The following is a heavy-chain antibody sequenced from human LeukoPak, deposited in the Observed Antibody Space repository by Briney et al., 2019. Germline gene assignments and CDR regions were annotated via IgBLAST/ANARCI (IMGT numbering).Heavy chain of an antibody. CDR3: ARGLRSYYGSGGYGPFDY. CDR1: GYTFTSYD. CDR2: MNPNSGNT. V-gene: IGHV1-8*03. D-gene: IGHD3-10*01. Sequence: ASVKVSCKASGYTFTSYDINWVRQATGQGLEWMGWMNPNSGNTGYAQKFQGRVTITRNTSISTAYMELSSLRSEDTAVYYCARGLRSYYGSGGYGPFDYWGQGTLVTVSS. J-gene: IGHJ4*02.